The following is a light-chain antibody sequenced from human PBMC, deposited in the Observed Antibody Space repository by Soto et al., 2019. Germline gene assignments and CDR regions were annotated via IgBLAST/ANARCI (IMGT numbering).Light chain of an antibody. V-gene: IGLV7-43*01. J-gene: IGLJ2*01. CDR1: SGAVTSGNY. CDR3: LLYYGGQLGV. CDR2: STN. Sequence: QTVVTQEPSLTVSPGGTVTLTCAPSSGAVTSGNYPNWFQQKPGQAPRALIYSTNHKYSWTPARFSGSLRGGKAALTLSGVQPEDEADYYCLLYYGGQLGVFGGGTKLTVL.